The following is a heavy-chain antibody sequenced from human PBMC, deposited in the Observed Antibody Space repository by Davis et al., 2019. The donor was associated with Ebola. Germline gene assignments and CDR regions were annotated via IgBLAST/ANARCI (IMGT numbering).Heavy chain of an antibody. CDR1: GATFNTFA. CDR2: IIPISGTA. J-gene: IGHJ3*02. D-gene: IGHD5-18*01. V-gene: IGHV1-69*06. CDR3: ARRGGYRIDDAFDI. Sequence: AASVKVSCKASGATFNTFALSWVRQAPGQGLEWMGGIIPISGTADYAQKFQGRVTITADKSTTTAYMELSSLRSEDTAMYYCARRGGYRIDDAFDIWGQGTMVTVSS.